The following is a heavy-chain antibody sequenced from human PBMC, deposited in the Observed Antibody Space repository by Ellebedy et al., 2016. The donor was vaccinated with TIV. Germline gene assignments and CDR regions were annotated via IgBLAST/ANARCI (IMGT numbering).Heavy chain of an antibody. Sequence: PGGSLRLSCAASGFTFSSYGMHWVRQAPGKGLEWVAVIWYDGSNKYYADSVKGRFTISRDNSKNTLYLQMNSLRAEDTAVYYCARDEGGSGSLSYWGQGSLVTVSS. CDR3: ARDEGGSGSLSY. CDR2: IWYDGSNK. J-gene: IGHJ4*02. CDR1: GFTFSSYG. D-gene: IGHD3-10*01. V-gene: IGHV3-33*08.